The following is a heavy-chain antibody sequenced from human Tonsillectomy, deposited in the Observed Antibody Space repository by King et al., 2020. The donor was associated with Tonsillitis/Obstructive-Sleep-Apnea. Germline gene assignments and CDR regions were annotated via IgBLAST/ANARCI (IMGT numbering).Heavy chain of an antibody. CDR2: IDHSGSI. Sequence: VQLQQWGAGLLKPSETLSLICAVNGGSFNGFYWSGIRQPPGKGLEWIGEIDHSGSINYNPSLKSRVTIAADTSKTQFSLKLSSVTAADTAVYYCAREITTDAFDVWGQGTMVTVSS. D-gene: IGHD3-3*01. CDR3: AREITTDAFDV. CDR1: GGSFNGFY. V-gene: IGHV4-34*01. J-gene: IGHJ3*01.